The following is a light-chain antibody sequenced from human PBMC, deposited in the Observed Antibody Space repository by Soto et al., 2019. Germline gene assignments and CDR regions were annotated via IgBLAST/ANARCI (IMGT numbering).Light chain of an antibody. V-gene: IGLV2-14*01. CDR1: SSDVETYNY. CDR2: EVS. J-gene: IGLJ1*01. Sequence: QSALTQPASVSESPGQSITISCTGSSSDVETYNYVSWYQQHPGKAPQLMIYEVSNRPSGVSHRFSGSKSGNTASLTISGLQAEDEADYYCSSYTSSSTLNYVFGTGTKLTVL. CDR3: SSYTSSSTLNYV.